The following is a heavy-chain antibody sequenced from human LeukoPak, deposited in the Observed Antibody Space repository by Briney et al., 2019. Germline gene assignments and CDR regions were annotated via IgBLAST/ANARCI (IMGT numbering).Heavy chain of an antibody. CDR1: GYTLTELS. J-gene: IGHJ6*02. V-gene: IGHV1-24*01. CDR2: FDPEDGET. CDR3: AGFRLGLWFGEASGLYYYGMDV. D-gene: IGHD3-10*01. Sequence: ASVKVSCKVSGYTLTELSMHWVRQAPGKGLEWMGGFDPEDGETIYAQKFQGRVTMTEDTSTDTAYMELSSLRSEDTAVYYCAGFRLGLWFGEASGLYYYGMDVWGQGTTVTVSS.